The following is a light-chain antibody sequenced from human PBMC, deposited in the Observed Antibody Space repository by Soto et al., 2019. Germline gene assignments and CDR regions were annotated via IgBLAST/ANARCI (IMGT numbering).Light chain of an antibody. CDR3: QQHNNWPPWT. Sequence: EIVMTQSPATLSVSPGERATLSCRASQSVSSNLAWSQQKPGQAPRLLIYGASTRATGIPARFSGSGSGTEFTLTISSLQSEDFAVYYCQQHNNWPPWTFGQGTKMEIK. CDR1: QSVSSN. CDR2: GAS. V-gene: IGKV3-15*01. J-gene: IGKJ1*01.